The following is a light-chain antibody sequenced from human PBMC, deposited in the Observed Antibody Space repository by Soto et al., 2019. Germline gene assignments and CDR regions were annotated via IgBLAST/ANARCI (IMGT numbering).Light chain of an antibody. CDR2: EAT. Sequence: QSVLTQPPSVSGSPGQSITVSCTGTSSDIGASNFVSWYQHLPGRAPKVIIFEATNRPSGVSDRFSGSKAGITASLTISGLQAADQAEYFCVSSTTDDTLVFGTGTKGTAL. CDR3: VSSTTDDTLV. V-gene: IGLV2-14*01. CDR1: SSDIGASNF. J-gene: IGLJ1*01.